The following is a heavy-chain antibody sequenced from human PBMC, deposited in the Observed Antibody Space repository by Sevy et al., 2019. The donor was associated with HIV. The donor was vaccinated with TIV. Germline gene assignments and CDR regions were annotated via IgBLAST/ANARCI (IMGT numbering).Heavy chain of an antibody. J-gene: IGHJ3*02. Sequence: GGSLRLSCAASGFTFSSHYMSGVRQAPGKGLEWVANIKQDGSDKFYVESVKGRFTISRDNAKNSLYLQLSSLRAEDTAMYFCAREALYYYDSERHYDDAFDMWGPGTMVTVSS. CDR3: AREALYYYDSERHYDDAFDM. D-gene: IGHD3-22*01. V-gene: IGHV3-7*01. CDR2: IKQDGSDK. CDR1: GFTFSSHY.